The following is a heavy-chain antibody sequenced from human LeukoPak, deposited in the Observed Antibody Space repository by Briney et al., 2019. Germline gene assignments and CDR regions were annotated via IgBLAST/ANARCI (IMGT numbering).Heavy chain of an antibody. D-gene: IGHD1-26*01. CDR3: ARDGGSGSYYALDI. CDR2: ISGSSSTI. CDR1: GFTFSSYS. J-gene: IGHJ3*02. V-gene: IGHV3-48*02. Sequence: GGSLRLSCAASGFTFSSYSMNWVRQAPGKGLEWVSYISGSSSTIYYADSVKGRFTISRDSAKNSLYLQVNSLRDEDMAVYYCARDGGSGSYYALDIWGQGTMVTVSS.